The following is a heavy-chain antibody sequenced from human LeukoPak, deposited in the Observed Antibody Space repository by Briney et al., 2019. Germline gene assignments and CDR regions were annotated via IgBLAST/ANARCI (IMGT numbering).Heavy chain of an antibody. CDR1: GLTVSTDY. V-gene: IGHV3-53*01. J-gene: IGHJ4*02. CDR2: IYSSGST. Sequence: GGSLRLSCAASGLTVSTDYMSWVRQAPEKGLEWVSVIYSSGSTYYADSVKGRFTISRDSSQNTLYLQMNSLRADDTAVYYCARGGGAYCGGDCHRNFDYWGQGTLVTVSS. D-gene: IGHD2-21*02. CDR3: ARGGGAYCGGDCHRNFDY.